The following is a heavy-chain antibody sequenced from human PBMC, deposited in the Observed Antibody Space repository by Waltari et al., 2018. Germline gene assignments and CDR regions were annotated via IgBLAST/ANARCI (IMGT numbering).Heavy chain of an antibody. CDR3: AKDRSKSGGSWGGY. CDR2: ISYDGSNK. D-gene: IGHD2-15*01. CDR1: GFTFSSYG. Sequence: QVQLVESGGGVVQPGRSLRLSCAASGFTFSSYGMHWVRQAPGKGREGVAGISYDGSNKYYADSVKGRFTISRDNSKNTLYLQMNSLRAEDTAVYYCAKDRSKSGGSWGGYWGQGTLVTVSS. V-gene: IGHV3-30*18. J-gene: IGHJ4*02.